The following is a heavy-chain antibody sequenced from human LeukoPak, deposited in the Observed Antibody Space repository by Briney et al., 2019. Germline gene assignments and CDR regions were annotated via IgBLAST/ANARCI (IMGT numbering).Heavy chain of an antibody. Sequence: PGGSLRLSCSASGFTVSSNCMSWDRQAPGKGLEWVSVIYSGGSTHYADSVKGRFTISRDNSKNTLYLQMNSLRAEDTAVYYCARARLVYGSGSYHFDYWGQGTLVTVSS. CDR1: GFTVSSNC. V-gene: IGHV3-66*02. CDR3: ARARLVYGSGSYHFDY. CDR2: IYSGGST. J-gene: IGHJ4*02. D-gene: IGHD3-10*01.